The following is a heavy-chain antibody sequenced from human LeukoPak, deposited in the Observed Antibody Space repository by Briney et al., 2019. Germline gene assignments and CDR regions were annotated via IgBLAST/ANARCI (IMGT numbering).Heavy chain of an antibody. CDR2: MNPNSGNT. CDR1: GYTFTSYD. CDR3: AILDLFYGDNDY. Sequence: ASVKVSCKASGYTFTSYDINWVRQATGQGLEWMGWMNPNSGNTGYAQKFQGRVTMTRNTSISTAYMELSSLRSEDTAVYYCAILDLFYGDNDYWGQGTLVTVSS. V-gene: IGHV1-8*01. D-gene: IGHD4-17*01. J-gene: IGHJ4*02.